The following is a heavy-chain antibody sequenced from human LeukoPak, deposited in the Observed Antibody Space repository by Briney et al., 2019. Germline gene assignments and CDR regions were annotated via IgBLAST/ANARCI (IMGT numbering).Heavy chain of an antibody. CDR2: MYYIGST. V-gene: IGHV4-59*01. D-gene: IGHD2-8*01. CDR3: ARGLITENAFDI. Sequence: SETVSLTCTVSGGSISSYYWSWIRQPPGKGLEWIGYMYYIGSTNYNPSLKSRVTISIDTSKNQFSLKLSSVTAADTAVYYCARGLITENAFDIWGERTCLTLSS. CDR1: GGSISSYY. J-gene: IGHJ3*02.